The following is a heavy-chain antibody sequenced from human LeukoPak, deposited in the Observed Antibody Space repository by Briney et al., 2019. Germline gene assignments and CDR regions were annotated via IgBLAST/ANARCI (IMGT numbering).Heavy chain of an antibody. CDR2: IRYDGSNK. J-gene: IGHJ6*03. CDR3: AKGYSSSWYDYYYYYYMDV. Sequence: GGSLRLSCAASGFTFSSYGMHWVRQAPGKGLEWVGFIRYDGSNKYYADSVKGRFTISRDNSKNTLYLQMNSLRAEDTAVYYCAKGYSSSWYDYYYYYYMDVWGKGTTVTVSS. D-gene: IGHD6-13*01. CDR1: GFTFSSYG. V-gene: IGHV3-30*02.